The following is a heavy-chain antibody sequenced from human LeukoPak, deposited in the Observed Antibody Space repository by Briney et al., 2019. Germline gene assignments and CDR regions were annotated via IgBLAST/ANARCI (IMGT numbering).Heavy chain of an antibody. D-gene: IGHD3-9*01. J-gene: IGHJ6*02. CDR1: GFTFSSYW. Sequence: PGGSLRLSCAASGFTFSSYWMHWVRQAPGKGLVWVSRINSDGSSTSYADSVKGRFAISRDNAKSTLYLQMNSLRAEDTAVYYCARDPLLRYFDWLSQVGYYYGMDVWGQGTTVTVSS. CDR3: ARDPLLRYFDWLSQVGYYYGMDV. V-gene: IGHV3-74*01. CDR2: INSDGSST.